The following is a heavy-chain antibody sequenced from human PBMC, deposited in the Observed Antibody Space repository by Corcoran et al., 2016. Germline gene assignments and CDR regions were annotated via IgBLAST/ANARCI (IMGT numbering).Heavy chain of an antibody. V-gene: IGHV3-33*01. CDR2: IWYDGSNK. CDR3: ARDYYYDSSGYYNDAFDI. Sequence: QVQLVESGGGVVQPGRSLRLSCAASGFTFSSYGMHWVRQAPGKGLEWVAVIWYDGSNKYYADSVKGRFTISRDNSKNTLYLQMNSLRAEDTAVYYCARDYYYDSSGYYNDAFDIWGRGTMVTVSS. J-gene: IGHJ3*02. CDR1: GFTFSSYG. D-gene: IGHD3-22*01.